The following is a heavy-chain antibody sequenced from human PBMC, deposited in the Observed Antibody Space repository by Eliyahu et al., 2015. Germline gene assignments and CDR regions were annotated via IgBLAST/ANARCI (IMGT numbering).Heavy chain of an antibody. V-gene: IGHV4-30-4*01. D-gene: IGHD3-22*01. CDR2: IYYSGST. J-gene: IGHJ6*02. Sequence: VQLQESGPGLVKPSQTLSLTCTVSGGSISXGDXXXSWIRQPPGKGLEWIGYIYYSGSTYYNPCLKSRVTISVHTSNNQFSLKLTSVTAADTAVYYCARGGYYDSSDYFNSYYGMDVWGQGTTVTVSS. CDR3: ARGGYYDSSDYFNSYYGMDV. CDR1: GGSISXGDXX.